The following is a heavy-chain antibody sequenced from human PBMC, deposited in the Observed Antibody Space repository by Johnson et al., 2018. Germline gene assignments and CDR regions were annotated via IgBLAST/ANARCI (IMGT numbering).Heavy chain of an antibody. CDR2: VFSTGSI. CDR1: GGSISSHY. Sequence: QVQLQESGPGLVKPSETLSLTCTVSGGSISSHYWTWIRQPAGGGLEWIGRVFSTGSINYNPPLKRRVPMPVDTSKNLVSLNLTSVAVADTAVYFCARGSSSSWQNFYDYSGMDVWGQGTTVTVSS. CDR3: ARGSSSSWQNFYDYSGMDV. V-gene: IGHV4-4*07. D-gene: IGHD6-13*01. J-gene: IGHJ6*02.